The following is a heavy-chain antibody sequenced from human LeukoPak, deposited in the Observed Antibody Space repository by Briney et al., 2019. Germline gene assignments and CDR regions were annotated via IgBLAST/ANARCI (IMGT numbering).Heavy chain of an antibody. CDR3: ARRYCSGGSCETFDY. CDR2: IYYSGST. V-gene: IGHV4-39*01. Sequence: PSETLSLTCTVSGGSISSTNYYWAWIRQPPGKGLEWIGSIYYSGSTYYNPSLKCRVTISVDTSKKQFSLKLSSVTAADTAVYYCARRYCSGGSCETFDYWGQGTLVTVSS. CDR1: GGSISSTNYY. J-gene: IGHJ4*02. D-gene: IGHD2-15*01.